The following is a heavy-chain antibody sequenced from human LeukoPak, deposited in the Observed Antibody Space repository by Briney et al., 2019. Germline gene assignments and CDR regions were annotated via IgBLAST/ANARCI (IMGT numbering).Heavy chain of an antibody. V-gene: IGHV3-48*03. CDR2: ISSGGETI. CDR3: ARDKRAVVAAIPYFDY. CDR1: GFTFSSYA. D-gene: IGHD2-15*01. J-gene: IGHJ4*02. Sequence: GGSLRLSCAASGFTFSSYAMNWVRQAPGKGLEWVSYISSGGETIYYADSVKGRFTISRDNAKNSLYLEMNSLRAEDTSLYYCARDKRAVVAAIPYFDYWGQGTLVTVSS.